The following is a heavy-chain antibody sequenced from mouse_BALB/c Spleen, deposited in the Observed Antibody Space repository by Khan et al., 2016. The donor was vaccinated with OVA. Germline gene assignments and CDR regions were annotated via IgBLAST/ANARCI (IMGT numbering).Heavy chain of an antibody. J-gene: IGHJ3*01. CDR1: GYSITSDYA. CDR3: ARSGYEAWVAY. CDR2: ISYSGST. Sequence: EVQLQESGPGLVKPSQSLSLTCTVTGYSITSDYAWNWIRQFPRNKLEWMGYISYSGSTSYNPSLKSRISITRDTSKNQFFLQLNSVTTEDTATYCGARSGYEAWVAYWGQGTLVTVSA. D-gene: IGHD2-12*01. V-gene: IGHV3-2*02.